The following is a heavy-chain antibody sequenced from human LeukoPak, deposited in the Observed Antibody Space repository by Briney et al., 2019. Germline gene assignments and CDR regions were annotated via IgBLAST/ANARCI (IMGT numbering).Heavy chain of an antibody. D-gene: IGHD2-15*01. CDR2: IWHDGSYK. CDR3: VRGGPSTWS. J-gene: IGHJ5*02. V-gene: IGHV3-33*01. Sequence: GGSLRLPCAASGFIFSSFGMHWVRQAPGKGLEWVAVIWHDGSYKYYLDSVKGRFTISRDDAKNMLFLQMNSLRAEDTAVYYCVRGGPSTWSWGQGTLVTVSS. CDR1: GFIFSSFG.